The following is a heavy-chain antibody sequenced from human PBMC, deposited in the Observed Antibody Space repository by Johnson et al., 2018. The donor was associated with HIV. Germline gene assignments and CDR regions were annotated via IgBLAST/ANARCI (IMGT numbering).Heavy chain of an antibody. Sequence: QVQLVESGGGLIQPGGSLRLSCAASGFTFSSYAMHWVRQAPGKGLEWVAVISYDGSNKYYADSVKGRFTISRDNSKNSLYLQMSSLRTEDTALYYCVKDIQVGVSDAFDIWGQGTTVTVSS. D-gene: IGHD3-3*01. J-gene: IGHJ3*02. CDR1: GFTFSSYA. CDR2: ISYDGSNK. CDR3: VKDIQVGVSDAFDI. V-gene: IGHV3-30-3*01.